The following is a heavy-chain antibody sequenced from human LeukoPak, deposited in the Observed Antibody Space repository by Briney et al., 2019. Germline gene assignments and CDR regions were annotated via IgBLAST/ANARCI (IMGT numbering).Heavy chain of an antibody. Sequence: GGSLRLSCAASGFTFISYAMHWVRQAPGKGLEWVSAISGSGGSTYYADSVKGRFTISRDNSKNTLYLQMNSLRAEDTAVYYCAKTDYYDSSGYYPVSYWGQGTLVTVSS. CDR1: GFTFISYA. CDR2: ISGSGGST. D-gene: IGHD3-22*01. V-gene: IGHV3-23*01. J-gene: IGHJ4*02. CDR3: AKTDYYDSSGYYPVSY.